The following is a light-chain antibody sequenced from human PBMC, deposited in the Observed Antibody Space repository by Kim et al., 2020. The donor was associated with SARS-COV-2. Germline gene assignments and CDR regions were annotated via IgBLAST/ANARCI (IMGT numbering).Light chain of an antibody. J-gene: IGKJ5*01. CDR1: QDINSA. V-gene: IGKV1D-13*01. Sequence: ASIGGRVTVTCRASQDINSALAWYQQRPGRSPTFLIYDASTLQGGVPSRFSGRGAGTHFTLTIDNLQPEDFGTYFCQQFDNYPITFGQGTRLEIK. CDR3: QQFDNYPIT. CDR2: DAS.